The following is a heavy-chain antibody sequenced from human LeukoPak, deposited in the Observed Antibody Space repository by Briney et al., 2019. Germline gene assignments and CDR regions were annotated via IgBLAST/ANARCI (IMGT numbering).Heavy chain of an antibody. V-gene: IGHV1-8*01. CDR3: ASPRAFCSSTSCQTANGAFDI. CDR2: MNPNSGNT. D-gene: IGHD2-2*01. Sequence: GASVKVSCKASEYTFTSYDINWVRQATGQGLEWMGWMNPNSGNTGYAQKFQGRVTMTRNTSISTAYMELSSLRSEDTAVYYCASPRAFCSSTSCQTANGAFDIWGQGTMVTVSS. CDR1: EYTFTSYD. J-gene: IGHJ3*02.